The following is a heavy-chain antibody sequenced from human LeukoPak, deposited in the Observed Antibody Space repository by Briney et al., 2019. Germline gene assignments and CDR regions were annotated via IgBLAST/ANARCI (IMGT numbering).Heavy chain of an antibody. CDR1: GFTVSSNY. Sequence: PGGSLRLSCAASGFTVSSNYMSWVRQAPGKGLEWVSVIYSGGSTYYADSVKGRFTISRDNSKNTLCLQMNSLRAEDTAVYYCASAALRYFDWLYYWGQGTLVTVSS. CDR3: ASAALRYFDWLYY. J-gene: IGHJ4*02. V-gene: IGHV3-53*01. D-gene: IGHD3-9*01. CDR2: IYSGGST.